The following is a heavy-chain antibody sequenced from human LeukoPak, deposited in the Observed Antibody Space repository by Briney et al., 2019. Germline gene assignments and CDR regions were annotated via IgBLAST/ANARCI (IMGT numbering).Heavy chain of an antibody. Sequence: GGSLRLSCAASGFTFNDCAAHWVRQAPGKGLEWVATISYDGNDRYYADSVKGRFTISRDNSKNTLYLQMSNLKTDDTAVYYCAAAISGVRGWFDPWGQGTLVTVSS. D-gene: IGHD3-10*02. CDR2: ISYDGNDR. V-gene: IGHV3-30*04. CDR3: AAAISGVRGWFDP. CDR1: GFTFNDCA. J-gene: IGHJ5*02.